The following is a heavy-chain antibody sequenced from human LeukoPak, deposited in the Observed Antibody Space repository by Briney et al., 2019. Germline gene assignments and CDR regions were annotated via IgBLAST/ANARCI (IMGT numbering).Heavy chain of an antibody. CDR1: GFTFDDYA. CDR3: ARGYSSSWYYYYGMDV. Sequence: QSGGSLRLSCAASGFTFDDYAMHWVRQAPGKGLEWVSGISWNSGSIGYADSVKGRFTISRDNAKNSLYLQMNSLRSEDTAVYYCARGYSSSWYYYYGMDVWGQGTTVTVSS. CDR2: ISWNSGSI. J-gene: IGHJ6*02. D-gene: IGHD6-13*01. V-gene: IGHV3-9*01.